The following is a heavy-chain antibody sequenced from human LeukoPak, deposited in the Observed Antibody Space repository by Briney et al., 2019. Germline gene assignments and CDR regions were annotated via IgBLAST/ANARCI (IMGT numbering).Heavy chain of an antibody. V-gene: IGHV3-23*01. CDR1: GFPFRSYA. CDR3: ARGPMIVRRGQFDY. Sequence: GGSLRLSCAASGFPFRSYAMSWVRQAPGKGLEWISVISESGGRTYYADSVKGRFTISTDNSKNTLYLQMNSLRAEDTAVYYCARGPMIVRRGQFDYWGQGTLVTVSS. CDR2: ISESGGRT. D-gene: IGHD3-22*01. J-gene: IGHJ4*02.